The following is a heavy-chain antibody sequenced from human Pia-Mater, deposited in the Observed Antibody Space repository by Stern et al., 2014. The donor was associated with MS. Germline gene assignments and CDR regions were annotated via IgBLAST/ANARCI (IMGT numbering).Heavy chain of an antibody. V-gene: IGHV3-33*01. Sequence: VQLVESGGGVVQPGRSLRLSCAASGFTFSSYGMHWVRQAPGKGLEWVAVIWLDGSNKYYADSVKGRFTISRDNSKNTLYLQMNSLRAEDTAVYYCARDPSYCSGGSCYPSYFDYWGQGTLVTVSS. CDR2: IWLDGSNK. D-gene: IGHD2-15*01. CDR3: ARDPSYCSGGSCYPSYFDY. CDR1: GFTFSSYG. J-gene: IGHJ4*02.